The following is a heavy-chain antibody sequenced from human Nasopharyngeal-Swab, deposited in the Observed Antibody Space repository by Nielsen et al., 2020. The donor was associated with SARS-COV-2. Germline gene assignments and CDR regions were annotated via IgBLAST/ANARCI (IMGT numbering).Heavy chain of an antibody. CDR2: ISYDGSNK. J-gene: IGHJ4*02. CDR1: GFTFSSYA. V-gene: IGHV3-30*04. Sequence: GESLKISCAASGFTFSSYAMHWVRQAPGKGLEWVAVISYDGSNKYYADSVKGRFTISRDNSKNTLFLQMNSLRAEDTAVYYCAREPSFYSSGRGYYFDYWGQGTLVTVSS. CDR3: AREPSFYSSGRGYYFDY. D-gene: IGHD6-19*01.